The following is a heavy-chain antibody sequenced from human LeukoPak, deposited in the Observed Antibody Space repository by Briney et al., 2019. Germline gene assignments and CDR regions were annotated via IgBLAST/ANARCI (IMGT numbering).Heavy chain of an antibody. D-gene: IGHD2-2*01. CDR3: AKDRDPMPSRGMDV. CDR2: IKSDGSDP. J-gene: IGHJ6*02. Sequence: GGSLRLSCAASGFTFSSYWTHWVRQGPGKGLVWVSRIKSDGSDPSYADSVKGRFIISRDNAKSTLYLQMNSLRAEDTAVYYCAKDRDPMPSRGMDVWGQGTTVAVSS. CDR1: GFTFSSYW. V-gene: IGHV3-74*01.